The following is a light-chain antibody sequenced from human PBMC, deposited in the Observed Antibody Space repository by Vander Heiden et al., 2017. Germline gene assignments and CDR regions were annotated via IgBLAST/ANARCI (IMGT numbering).Light chain of an antibody. CDR1: KSISSY. J-gene: IGKJ3*01. CDR3: HQSDSTLPFT. CDR2: AAS. V-gene: IGKV1-39*01. Sequence: DIQLTHSPSPLSASLRDRVTITCRASKSISSYLNWYQQKPGKAPKILIYAASSLQSGVTSRFSGSGCGTDVTLTISSLQPEDFSAYYCHQSDSTLPFTFGRGTKVDNK.